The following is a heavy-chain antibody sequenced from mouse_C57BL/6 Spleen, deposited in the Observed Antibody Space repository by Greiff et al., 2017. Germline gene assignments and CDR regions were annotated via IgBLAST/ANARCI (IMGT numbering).Heavy chain of an antibody. CDR1: GYTFTSYW. CDR2: IDPSDSYT. V-gene: IGHV1-69*01. Sequence: VKLQESGAELVMPGASVKLSCKASGYTFTSYWMHWVKQRPGQGLEWIGEIDPSDSYTNYNQKFKGKSTLTVDKSSSTAYMQLSSLTSEDSAVYYCARYPYAMDYWGQGTSVTVSS. J-gene: IGHJ4*01. CDR3: ARYPYAMDY.